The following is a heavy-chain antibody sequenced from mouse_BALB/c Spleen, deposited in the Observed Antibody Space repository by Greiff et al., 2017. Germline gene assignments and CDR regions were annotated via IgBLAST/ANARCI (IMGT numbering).Heavy chain of an antibody. V-gene: IGHV14-3*02. J-gene: IGHJ2*01. Sequence: VQLQQSGAELVKPGASVKLSCTASGFNIKDTYMHWVKQRPEQGLEWIGRIDPANGNTKYDPKFQGKATITADTSSNTAYLQLSSLTSEDTAVYYCARSRTGNYFGYWGQGTTLTVSS. CDR1: GFNIKDTY. CDR2: IDPANGNT. CDR3: ARSRTGNYFGY. D-gene: IGHD4-1*01.